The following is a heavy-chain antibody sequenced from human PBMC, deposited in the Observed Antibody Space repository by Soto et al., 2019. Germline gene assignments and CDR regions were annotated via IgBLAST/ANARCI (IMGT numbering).Heavy chain of an antibody. CDR3: AKPPDSSSWLVDY. D-gene: IGHD6-13*01. CDR2: ISGSGGST. CDR1: GFTLSSYA. J-gene: IGHJ4*02. Sequence: GGSLRLSCAASGFTLSSYALSWVRQAPGKGLEWVSAISGSGGSTYYADSVKGRFTISRDNSKSTLYLQMNSLRAEDTAVYYCAKPPDSSSWLVDYWGQGTLVNVSS. V-gene: IGHV3-23*01.